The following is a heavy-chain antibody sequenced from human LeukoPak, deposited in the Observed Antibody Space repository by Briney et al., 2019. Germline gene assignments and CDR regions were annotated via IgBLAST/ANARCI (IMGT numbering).Heavy chain of an antibody. CDR2: ISAYNGNT. CDR3: ARDRAPVVAATFGNWFDP. V-gene: IGHV1-18*01. D-gene: IGHD2-15*01. Sequence: GASVKVSCKASGYTFTSYGISWVRQAPGQGLEWMGWISAYNGNTNYAQKLQGRVTITADKSTSTAYMELSSLRSEDTAVYYCARDRAPVVAATFGNWFDPWGQGTLVTVSS. J-gene: IGHJ5*02. CDR1: GYTFTSYG.